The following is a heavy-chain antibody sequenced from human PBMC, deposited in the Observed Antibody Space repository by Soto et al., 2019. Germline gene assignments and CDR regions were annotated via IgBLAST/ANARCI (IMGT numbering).Heavy chain of an antibody. CDR3: ARDYCGICPCSDDALDI. CDR2: ISSSGSTI. CDR1: GFTFSDYY. V-gene: IGHV3-11*01. J-gene: IGHJ3*02. Sequence: GGSLRLSCAASGFTFSDYYMTWIGQSPGEGLEWVSYISSSGSTIYYADSVKGRFTISRDNAKNSLYLQMNSLRAENIAAYYCARDYCGICPCSDDALDIWGQGTMVTVSS. D-gene: IGHD2-21*01.